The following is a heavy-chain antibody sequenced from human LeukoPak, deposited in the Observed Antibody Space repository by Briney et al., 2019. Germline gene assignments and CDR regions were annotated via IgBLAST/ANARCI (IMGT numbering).Heavy chain of an antibody. CDR2: IYYSGST. V-gene: IGHV4-31*03. CDR3: ARDQGYYDSSGYYYAWFDP. CDR1: GGSISSGGYY. D-gene: IGHD3-22*01. J-gene: IGHJ5*02. Sequence: TSETPSLTCTVSGGSISSGGYYWSWIRQHPGKGLEWIGYIYYSGSTYYNPSLKSRVTISVDTSKNQFSLKLSSVTAADTAVYYCARDQGYYDSSGYYYAWFDPWGQGTLVTVSS.